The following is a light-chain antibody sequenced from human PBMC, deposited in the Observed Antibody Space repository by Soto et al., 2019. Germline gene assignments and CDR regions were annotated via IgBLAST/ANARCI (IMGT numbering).Light chain of an antibody. Sequence: QSVLTQPASVSGSPGQSITISCTGTSNDVGGYNYVSWYLHHPGKAPKLMIYEVSDRPSGVSNRFSGSKSGNTASLTISGLHAEDEADYYCSSYTGSNIRYVFGTGTKVTVL. J-gene: IGLJ1*01. V-gene: IGLV2-14*01. CDR2: EVS. CDR3: SSYTGSNIRYV. CDR1: SNDVGGYNY.